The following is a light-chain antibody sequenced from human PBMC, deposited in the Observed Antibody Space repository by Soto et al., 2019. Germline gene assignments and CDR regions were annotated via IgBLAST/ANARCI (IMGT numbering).Light chain of an antibody. Sequence: DIVMTQSPDSLAVSLGERVTINCKSSQGVLYSSSNKNYLTWSQQKPGQPPKLLIYAASTLQSGVPSRFSGSGSGTDFTLTISSLQPEDVATYYCQKYNSAPWTFGQGTKVDIK. V-gene: IGKV4-1*01. CDR2: AAS. CDR1: QGVLYSSSNKNY. J-gene: IGKJ1*01. CDR3: QKYNSAPWT.